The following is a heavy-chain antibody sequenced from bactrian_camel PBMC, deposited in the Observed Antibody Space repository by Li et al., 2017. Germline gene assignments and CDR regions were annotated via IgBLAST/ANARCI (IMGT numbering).Heavy chain of an antibody. D-gene: IGHD5*01. Sequence: QVQLVESGGGSVQPGGSLRLSCVISGHTYSRYCMGWLRQVPGKEREEVATIRDSDIAAYADSVRGRSTISRDNTKNTVYLQMDNLKPEDTAIFYCAADLVCRTLDQP. V-gene: IGHV3S53*01. CDR1: GHTYSRYC. CDR2: IRDSDIA.